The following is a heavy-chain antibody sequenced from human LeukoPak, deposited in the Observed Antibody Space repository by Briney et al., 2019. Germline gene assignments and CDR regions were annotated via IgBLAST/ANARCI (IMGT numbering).Heavy chain of an antibody. CDR2: ISTSSRYI. CDR1: GFTLSTFD. V-gene: IGHV3-21*01. Sequence: PGGSLGLSCAASGFTLSTFDMNWVRQAPGKGLEWVSSISTSSRYIYYRDSVKGRFTISRDDAKNSLYLQMNSLRVEDTAVYYCARADCSGSTCYLRRSRFDPWGQGTLVTVSS. J-gene: IGHJ5*02. D-gene: IGHD2-2*01. CDR3: ARADCSGSTCYLRRSRFDP.